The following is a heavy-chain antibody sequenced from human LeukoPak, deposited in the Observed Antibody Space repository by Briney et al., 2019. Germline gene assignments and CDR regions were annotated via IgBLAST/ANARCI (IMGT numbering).Heavy chain of an antibody. CDR3: ARGLYDFWSGYSMHYFDY. V-gene: IGHV4-34*01. CDR2: INHSGST. J-gene: IGHJ4*02. CDR1: GGSFSGYY. D-gene: IGHD3-3*01. Sequence: PSETLSLTCAVYGGSFSGYYWSWIRQPPGKGLEWIGEINHSGSTNYNPSLKSRVTISVDTSKNQFSLKLSSVTAADTAVYYCARGLYDFWSGYSMHYFDYWGQGTLVTVSS.